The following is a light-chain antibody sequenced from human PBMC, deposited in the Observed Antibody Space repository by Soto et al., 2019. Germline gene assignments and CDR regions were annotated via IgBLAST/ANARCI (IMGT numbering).Light chain of an antibody. CDR2: YIS. CDR3: QQHNQWPIP. J-gene: IGKJ5*01. CDR1: QSAGNF. V-gene: IGKV3D-15*01. Sequence: IVRTQSPYSLSGTPGVTASLSWRASQSAGNFLAWYQQKPGQAPRLLIYYISTRATGIPARFSGSGSGTEFTLTINSLQSEDSAVYYCQQHNQWPIPFGQGTRLEIK.